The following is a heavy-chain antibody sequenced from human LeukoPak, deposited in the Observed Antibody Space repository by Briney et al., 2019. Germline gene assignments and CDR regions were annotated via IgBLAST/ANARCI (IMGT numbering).Heavy chain of an antibody. J-gene: IGHJ4*02. Sequence: SETLSLTCTVSGGSISSYYWSWIRQPPGKGLEWIGYIYYSGSTNYNPSLKSRVTISVDTSKNQFSLKLSSVTAADTAVYYCARGSGCGYPFDYWGQGTLVTVSS. CDR3: ARGSGCGYPFDY. V-gene: IGHV4-59*01. D-gene: IGHD3-22*01. CDR2: IYYSGST. CDR1: GGSISSYY.